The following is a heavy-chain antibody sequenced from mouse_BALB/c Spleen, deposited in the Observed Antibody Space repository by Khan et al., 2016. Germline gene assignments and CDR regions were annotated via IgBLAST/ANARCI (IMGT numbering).Heavy chain of an antibody. CDR2: IRLKSNNYAT. Sequence: EVKLEESGGGLVQPGGSMKLSCVASGFTFSNYWMNWVRQSPEKGLEWVAEIRLKSNNYATHYAESVKGRFNISRDDSKSSVYLQMNNLRAEDTGIYYCTTGFSYWGQGTLVTVSA. CDR3: TTGFSY. V-gene: IGHV6-6*02. J-gene: IGHJ3*01. CDR1: GFTFSNYW.